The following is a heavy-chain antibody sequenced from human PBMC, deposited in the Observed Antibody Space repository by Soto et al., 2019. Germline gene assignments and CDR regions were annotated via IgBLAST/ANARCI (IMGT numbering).Heavy chain of an antibody. CDR1: GFTFSSYS. CDR3: ARGVAGSYYYHYYGMDV. Sequence: GGSLRLSRAASGFTFSSYSMNWVRQAPGKGLEWISYISSHSSTLHYADSVKGRFTISRDNAGNSLYLQMNSLRAEDTAVYYCARGVAGSYYYHYYGMDVWGQGTTVTVSS. V-gene: IGHV3-48*01. CDR2: ISSHSSTL. J-gene: IGHJ6*02. D-gene: IGHD6-19*01.